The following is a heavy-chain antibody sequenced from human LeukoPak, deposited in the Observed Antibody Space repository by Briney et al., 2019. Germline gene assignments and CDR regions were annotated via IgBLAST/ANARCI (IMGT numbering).Heavy chain of an antibody. CDR1: GGSLSSYY. V-gene: IGHV4-4*07. J-gene: IGHJ5*02. D-gene: IGHD3-3*01. Sequence: SETLSLTCTVSGGSLSSYYWSWIRQPAGKGLEWIGRIYTSGSTNYNPSLKSRVTMSVDTSKNQFSLKLSSVTAADTAVYYCARDYDFWSGYPNNWFDPWGQGTLVTVSS. CDR2: IYTSGST. CDR3: ARDYDFWSGYPNNWFDP.